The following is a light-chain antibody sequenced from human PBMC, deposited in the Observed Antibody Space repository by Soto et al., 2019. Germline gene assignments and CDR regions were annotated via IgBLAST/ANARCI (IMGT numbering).Light chain of an antibody. CDR1: NIGSQR. Sequence: SYELTQPPSVSVAPGKTARITCGGNNIGSQRGHWYQQNPGQAPVLVIYYDSDRPSGIPERFSGSNSGNTATLTISRVEAGDEADYYCQVWDSSSDHGVFGGGTKLTVL. V-gene: IGLV3-21*04. CDR3: QVWDSSSDHGV. CDR2: YDS. J-gene: IGLJ3*02.